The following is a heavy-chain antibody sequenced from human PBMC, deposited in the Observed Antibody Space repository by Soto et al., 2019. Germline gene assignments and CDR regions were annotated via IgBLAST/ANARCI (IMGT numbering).Heavy chain of an antibody. CDR2: IYYSGST. CDR3: ARVGGYSYSRELDP. J-gene: IGHJ5*02. CDR1: GGSISSGGYY. V-gene: IGHV4-31*03. D-gene: IGHD5-18*01. Sequence: SETLSLTCTVSGGSISSGGYYWSWIRQHPGKGLEWIGYIYYSGSTYYNPSLKSRVTISVDTSKNQFSLKLSSVTAADTAVYYCARVGGYSYSRELDPWGQGTLVTVSS.